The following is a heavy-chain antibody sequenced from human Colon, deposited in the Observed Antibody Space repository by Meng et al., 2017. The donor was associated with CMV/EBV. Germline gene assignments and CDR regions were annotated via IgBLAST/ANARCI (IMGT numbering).Heavy chain of an antibody. CDR2: ITGSGSRT. J-gene: IGHJ4*03. CDR3: DASDY. Sequence: GESLKISCAASGFSFRNFDMSWARQAPGKGLEWVATITGSGSRTHYADSVKGRFTISRDNSKNTLYLQINSLRAEDTAIYYCDASDYWGQGTMVTVSS. CDR1: GFSFRNFD. V-gene: IGHV3-23*01. D-gene: IGHD6-6*01.